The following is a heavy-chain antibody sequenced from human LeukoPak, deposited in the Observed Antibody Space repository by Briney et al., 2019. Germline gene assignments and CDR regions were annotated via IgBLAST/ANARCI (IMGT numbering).Heavy chain of an antibody. CDR1: GFTFSIYA. V-gene: IGHV3-30-3*01. CDR3: ARALHCSSTSCYEGLFDY. D-gene: IGHD2-2*01. CDR2: ISYDGSNK. Sequence: PGRSLRLSCAASGFTFSIYAMHWVRQAPGKGLEWVAVISYDGSNKYYADSVKGRFTISRDNSKNTLYLQMNSLRAEDTAVYYCARALHCSSTSCYEGLFDYWGQGTLVTVSS. J-gene: IGHJ4*02.